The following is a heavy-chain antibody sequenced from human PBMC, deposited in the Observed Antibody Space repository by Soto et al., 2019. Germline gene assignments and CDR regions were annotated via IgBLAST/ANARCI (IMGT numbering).Heavy chain of an antibody. Sequence: ASVKVSCKASGYTFTSYAMHWVRQAPGQRLEWMGWINAGNGNTKYSQKFQGRVTITRDTSASTAYMELSSLRSEDTAVYYCAGPKYYYGSGSYYNEAFDIWGQGTMVTVSS. CDR3: AGPKYYYGSGSYYNEAFDI. J-gene: IGHJ3*02. V-gene: IGHV1-3*01. CDR1: GYTFTSYA. D-gene: IGHD3-10*01. CDR2: INAGNGNT.